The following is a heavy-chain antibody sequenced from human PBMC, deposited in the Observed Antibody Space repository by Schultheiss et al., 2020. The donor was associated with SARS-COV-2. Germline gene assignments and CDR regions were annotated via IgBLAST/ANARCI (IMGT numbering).Heavy chain of an antibody. CDR3: AREPSEDGWGDYYFDY. D-gene: IGHD3-10*01. V-gene: IGHV3-21*01. Sequence: GGSLRLSCAASKFIFSTYSMNWIRQAPGKGLEWVASISSSGSYIHYADSVKGRFTISRDNAKKSLYLQMNGLRADDTAVYYCAREPSEDGWGDYYFDYWGQGTLVTVSS. J-gene: IGHJ4*02. CDR1: KFIFSTYS. CDR2: ISSSGSYI.